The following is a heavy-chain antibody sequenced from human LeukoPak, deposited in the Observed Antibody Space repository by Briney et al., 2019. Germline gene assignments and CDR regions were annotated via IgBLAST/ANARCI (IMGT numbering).Heavy chain of an antibody. V-gene: IGHV4-59*08. CDR1: GGSISSYF. CDR3: ARHRSSSSGYNWFDP. Sequence: SETLSLTCTVSGGSISSYFWSWIRQPPGKRLEWIGFIYYSGSTNYNPSLKSRVTISVDTSKNQFSLKLSSVTAADTAVYYCARHRSSSSGYNWFDPWGQGTLVTVSS. D-gene: IGHD6-13*01. CDR2: IYYSGST. J-gene: IGHJ5*02.